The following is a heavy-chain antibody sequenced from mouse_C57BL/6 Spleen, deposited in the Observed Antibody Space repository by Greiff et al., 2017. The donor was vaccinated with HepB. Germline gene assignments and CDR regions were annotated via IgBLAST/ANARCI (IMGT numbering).Heavy chain of an antibody. CDR1: GFTFSDYY. CDR2: INYDGSST. CDR3: TRDRAHEGWYFDV. D-gene: IGHD3-3*01. J-gene: IGHJ1*03. V-gene: IGHV5-16*01. Sequence: EVQLVESEGGLVQPGSSMKLSCTASGFTFSDYYMAWVRQVPEKGLEWVANINYDGSSTYYLDSLKSRFIISRDNAKNILYLQMSSLKSEDTATYYCTRDRAHEGWYFDVWGTGTTVTVSS.